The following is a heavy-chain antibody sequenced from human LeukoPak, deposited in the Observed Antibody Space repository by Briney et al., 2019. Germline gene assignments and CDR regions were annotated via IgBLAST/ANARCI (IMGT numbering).Heavy chain of an antibody. D-gene: IGHD4-17*01. Sequence: GGSPRLSCAASGFTFSSYAMHWVRQAPGKGLEYVSAISSNGGSTYYANSVKGRFTISRDNSKNTLYLQMGSLRAEDMAVYYCAREPDYGDYSFNYWGQGTLVTVSS. CDR3: AREPDYGDYSFNY. J-gene: IGHJ4*02. V-gene: IGHV3-64*01. CDR1: GFTFSSYA. CDR2: ISSNGGST.